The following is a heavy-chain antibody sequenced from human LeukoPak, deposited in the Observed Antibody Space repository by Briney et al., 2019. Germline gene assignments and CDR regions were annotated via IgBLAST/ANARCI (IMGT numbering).Heavy chain of an antibody. CDR3: ARVRGVGTHIWLLPWNL. Sequence: GGSLRLSCAASGFTFPTYAMAWVRQAPGKGLEWVSSIGGGAAGTYYAPSVKGRFTVSRDNDKNALYLQMDGLTAADTALYYCARVRGVGTHIWLLPWNLWGQGTLVSVSS. CDR1: GFTFPTYA. J-gene: IGHJ5*02. CDR2: IGGGAAGT. D-gene: IGHD2-21*02. V-gene: IGHV3-23*01.